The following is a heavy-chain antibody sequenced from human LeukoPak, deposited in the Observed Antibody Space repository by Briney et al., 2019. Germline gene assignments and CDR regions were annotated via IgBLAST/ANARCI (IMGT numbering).Heavy chain of an antibody. J-gene: IGHJ4*02. CDR2: IKQDGSEK. CDR1: GFTISWYW. Sequence: GGSLRLSCAASGFTISWYWMSWVRQAPGKGLEWVANIKQDGSEKDYVDSVKGRFTISRDNARNSLCVQMNSLRAEDTAVYYCARLDYETSRSFDYGGQGTLVTVSS. D-gene: IGHD3-22*01. V-gene: IGHV3-7*01. CDR3: ARLDYETSRSFDY.